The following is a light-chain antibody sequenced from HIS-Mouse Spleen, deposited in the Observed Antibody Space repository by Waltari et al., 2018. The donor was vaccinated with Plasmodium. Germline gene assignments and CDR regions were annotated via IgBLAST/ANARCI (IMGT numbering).Light chain of an antibody. Sequence: SYELTQPPSVSVSPGQTARITCPGYAFPTKYAYCYQQKSGQAPVLVIYEDSKRPSGIPERFSGASSGTMATLTISGAQVEDEADYYCYSTDSSGNHRVFGGGTKLTVL. CDR3: YSTDSSGNHRV. J-gene: IGLJ3*02. CDR1: AFPTKY. V-gene: IGLV3-10*01. CDR2: EDS.